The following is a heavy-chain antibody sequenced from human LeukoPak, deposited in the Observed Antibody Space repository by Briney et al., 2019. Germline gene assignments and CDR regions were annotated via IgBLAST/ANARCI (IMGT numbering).Heavy chain of an antibody. CDR2: IYYSGST. Sequence: SETLSLTCTASGGSISSYYWSWIRQPPGKGLEWIGYIYYSGSTNYNPSLKSRVTISVDTSKNQFSLKLSSVTAADTAVYYCARAHVYYYYMDVWGKGTTVTVSS. CDR3: ARAHVYYYYMDV. V-gene: IGHV4-59*01. J-gene: IGHJ6*03. CDR1: GGSISSYY.